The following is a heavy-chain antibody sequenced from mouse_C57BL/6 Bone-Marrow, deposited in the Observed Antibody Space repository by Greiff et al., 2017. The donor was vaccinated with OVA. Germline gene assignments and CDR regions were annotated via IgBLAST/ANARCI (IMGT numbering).Heavy chain of an antibody. D-gene: IGHD2-1*01. V-gene: IGHV1-42*01. CDR2: INPSTGGT. Sequence: VQLKESGPELVKPGASVKISCKASGYSFTGYYMNWVKQSPEQSLEWIGEINPSTGGTTYNQKFKAKATLTVDTSSSTAYMQLKSLTAEDSAVYYCARRGGNYVEDYWGQGTTLTVSS. CDR1: GYSFTGYY. CDR3: ARRGGNYVEDY. J-gene: IGHJ2*01.